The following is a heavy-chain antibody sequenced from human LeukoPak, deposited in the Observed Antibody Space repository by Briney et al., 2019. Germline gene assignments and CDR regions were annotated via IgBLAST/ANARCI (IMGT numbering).Heavy chain of an antibody. V-gene: IGHV3-23*01. D-gene: IGHD2-8*01. J-gene: IGHJ5*01. CDR1: GFTFSSYA. Sequence: GGSLRLSCAASGFTFSSYAMSWVRQAPGKGLEWVSAINGSGGSTYYADSVRGRFTISRDNAKNSLYLQMNSLTGEDTALYYCARDGTTNRYNWFDSWGQGTLVTVSS. CDR3: ARDGTTNRYNWFDS. CDR2: INGSGGST.